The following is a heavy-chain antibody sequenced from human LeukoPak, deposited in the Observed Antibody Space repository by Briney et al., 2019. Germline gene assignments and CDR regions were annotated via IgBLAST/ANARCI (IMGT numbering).Heavy chain of an antibody. CDR3: ARDRIPNGRTNDYYYYGMDV. CDR2: IIPIFGTA. V-gene: IGHV1-69*13. D-gene: IGHD1-26*01. CDR1: GGTFSSYA. J-gene: IGHJ6*02. Sequence: SVTVSCKASGGTFSSYAISWVRQAPGQGLEWMGGIIPIFGTANYAQKFQGRVTITADESTSTAYMELSSLRSEDTAVYYCARDRIPNGRTNDYYYYGMDVWGQGTTVTVSS.